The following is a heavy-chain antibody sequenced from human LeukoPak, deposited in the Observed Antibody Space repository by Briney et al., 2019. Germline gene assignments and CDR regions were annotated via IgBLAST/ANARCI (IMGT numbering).Heavy chain of an antibody. Sequence: PSETLSLTCTVSGGSISSYYWSWIRQPPGRGLEWIGYIYYSGSTNYNPSLKSRVTISVDTSKNQFSLKLSSVTAADTAVYYCAGRDTAMAKAIDYWGQGTLVTVSS. CDR3: AGRDTAMAKAIDY. J-gene: IGHJ4*02. CDR1: GGSISSYY. CDR2: IYYSGST. V-gene: IGHV4-59*01. D-gene: IGHD5-18*01.